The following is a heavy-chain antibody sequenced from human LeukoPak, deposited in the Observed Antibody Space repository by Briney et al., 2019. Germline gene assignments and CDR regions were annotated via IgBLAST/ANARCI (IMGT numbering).Heavy chain of an antibody. V-gene: IGHV4-31*03. J-gene: IGHJ2*01. CDR3: ARHPWGIAARRNWYFDL. CDR2: ICYSGNI. Sequence: SETLSLTCTVSGGSISSGDYYWSWIRQHPGKGLEWIGNICYSGNIYYNPSLESRVTISVDTSKNQFSLKVSSVTAADTAVYYCARHPWGIAARRNWYFDLWGRGTLVTVSS. CDR1: GGSISSGDYY. D-gene: IGHD6-6*01.